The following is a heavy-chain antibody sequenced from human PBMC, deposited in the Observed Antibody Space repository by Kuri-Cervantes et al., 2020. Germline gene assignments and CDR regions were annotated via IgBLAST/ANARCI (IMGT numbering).Heavy chain of an antibody. Sequence: GAVLGGSISSAGYSWSWIRQPPGKGLEWTWYIYHSGSTYYNPSLKSRVTISVDRSKNQFSLKLSSVTAADTAVYYCARDDGWGGLHWGQGTLVTVSS. CDR1: GGSISSAGYS. J-gene: IGHJ4*02. CDR2: IYHSGST. D-gene: IGHD3-10*01. V-gene: IGHV4-30-2*01. CDR3: ARDDGWGGLH.